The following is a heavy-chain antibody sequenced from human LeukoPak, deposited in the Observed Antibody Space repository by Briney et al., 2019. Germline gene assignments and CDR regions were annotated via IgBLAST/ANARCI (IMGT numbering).Heavy chain of an antibody. J-gene: IGHJ6*03. Sequence: PGGSLRLSCAASGFTFSSYAMSWVHQAPGKGLEWVSTISNSDNKPYYADSVKGRFTISRDNAKNSLYLQMNSLRAEDTAVYYCARGVTMIVVVLGGYMDVWGKGTTVTVSS. D-gene: IGHD3-22*01. V-gene: IGHV3-21*01. CDR2: ISNSDNKP. CDR3: ARGVTMIVVVLGGYMDV. CDR1: GFTFSSYA.